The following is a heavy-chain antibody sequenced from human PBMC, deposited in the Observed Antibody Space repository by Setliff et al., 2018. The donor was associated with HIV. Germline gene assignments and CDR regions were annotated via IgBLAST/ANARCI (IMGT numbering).Heavy chain of an antibody. D-gene: IGHD6-13*01. V-gene: IGHV3-23*01. CDR1: EFTFNIYA. J-gene: IGHJ6*03. CDR3: AKTTPSSIRSPYYYYMDV. Sequence: GGSLRLSCAASEFTFNIYAMSWVRQAPGKGLEWVSGISGSGATTNYADSVKGRFTISGDNSKNTLYLQMSTLRAEDTAVYYCAKTTPSSIRSPYYYYMDVWGKGTTVTVSS. CDR2: ISGSGATT.